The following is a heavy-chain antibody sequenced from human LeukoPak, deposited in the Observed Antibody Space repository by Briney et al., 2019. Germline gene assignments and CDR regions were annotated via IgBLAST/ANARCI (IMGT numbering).Heavy chain of an antibody. CDR1: GFTFNSYS. CDR2: MSSSSSYI. V-gene: IGHV3-21*01. J-gene: IGHJ4*02. D-gene: IGHD3-10*01. Sequence: GGSLRLSCAASGFTFNSYSMNWVRQAPGKGLEWVSSMSSSSSYIYYADSVKGRFTISRDNAKNSLYLQMNSLRAEDTAVYHCARGYYGSGSYSGTTFDYWGQGTLVTVSS. CDR3: ARGYYGSGSYSGTTFDY.